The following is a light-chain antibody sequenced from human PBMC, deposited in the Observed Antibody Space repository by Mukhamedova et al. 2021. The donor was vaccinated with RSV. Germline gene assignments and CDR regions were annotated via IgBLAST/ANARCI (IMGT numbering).Light chain of an antibody. CDR2: DVT. Sequence: NFVSWYQHRPGEVPKLMIFDVTSRPSGVSDRFSGSTSANSASLTISGLQADDEAHYYCASYTAGTSIIFGGGTKLTVL. CDR3: ASYTAGTSII. J-gene: IGLJ2*01. V-gene: IGLV2-14*03. CDR1: NF.